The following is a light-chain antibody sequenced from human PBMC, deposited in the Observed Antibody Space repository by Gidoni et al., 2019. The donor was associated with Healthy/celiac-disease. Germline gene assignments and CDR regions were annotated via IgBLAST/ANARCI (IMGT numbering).Light chain of an antibody. CDR1: QLVSSY. Sequence: VFTQSPATLSLSPGERATLSCRASQLVSSYLAWYQQKPGQAPRLLIYDASNRATGIPARFSGSGSGTDFTLTISSLEPEDFAVYYCQQRSNWPPSLTFGGGTKVEIK. CDR3: QQRSNWPPSLT. CDR2: DAS. J-gene: IGKJ4*01. V-gene: IGKV3-11*01.